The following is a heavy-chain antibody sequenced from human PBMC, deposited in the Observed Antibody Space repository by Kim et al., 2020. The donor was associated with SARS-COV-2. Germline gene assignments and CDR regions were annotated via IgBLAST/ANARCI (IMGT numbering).Heavy chain of an antibody. V-gene: IGHV1-69*13. CDR3: GATVAGKYYYYYGMDV. CDR2: IIPIFGTA. D-gene: IGHD6-19*01. CDR1: GGTFSSYA. Sequence: SVKVSCKASGGTFSSYAISWVRQAPGQGLEWMGGIIPIFGTANYAQKFQGRVTITADESTSTAYMELSSLRSEDTAVYYCGATVAGKYYYYYGMDVWGQETTVTVSS. J-gene: IGHJ6*02.